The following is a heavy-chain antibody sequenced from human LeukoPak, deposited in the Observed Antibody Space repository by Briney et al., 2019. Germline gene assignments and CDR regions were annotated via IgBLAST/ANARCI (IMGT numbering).Heavy chain of an antibody. CDR3: ARSLVVGATYPYH. CDR1: GFTFSSYG. D-gene: IGHD1-26*01. V-gene: IGHV3-48*01. J-gene: IGHJ5*02. CDR2: ISSSSNTI. Sequence: GGSLRLSCAAPGFTFSSYGMTWVRQAPGKGLEWVSYISSSSNTIYYADSVKGRFTISRDNAKNSLYLQLNSLRAEDTAVYYCARSLVVGATYPYHWGQGTLVTVSS.